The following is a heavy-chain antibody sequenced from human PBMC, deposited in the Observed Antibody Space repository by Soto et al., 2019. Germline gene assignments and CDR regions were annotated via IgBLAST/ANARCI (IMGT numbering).Heavy chain of an antibody. CDR2: ISGSGNSA. CDR1: GFSFSSFA. V-gene: IGHV3-23*01. D-gene: IGHD3-10*01. CDR3: AKMGGPYYYGSGSLPRDV. J-gene: IGHJ6*02. Sequence: PGGSLRLSCAASGFSFSSFAMSWVRQAPGKGLEWVSGISGSGNSAYYADSVKGRFTISRDNSKNTLYLQMNSLRAEDRAVYYCAKMGGPYYYGSGSLPRDVWGQGTTVTVSS.